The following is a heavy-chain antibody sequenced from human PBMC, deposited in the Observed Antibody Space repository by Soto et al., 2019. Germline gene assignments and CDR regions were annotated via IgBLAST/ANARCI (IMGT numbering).Heavy chain of an antibody. J-gene: IGHJ6*01. CDR1: GFTFSRYA. V-gene: IGHV3-23*01. D-gene: IGHD3-10*01. CDR2: VTGGGHTT. CDR3: ASSSGDLDVYGMDI. Sequence: EAQLLESGGGLVQPGGSLRLSCAASGFTFSRYAMSWVRQAPGKGLEWVSTVTGGGHTTYKADSVNGRFTISRDNSKSTLYLQMNNLRADDTAIYYCASSSGDLDVYGMDIWGPGTTVTVSS.